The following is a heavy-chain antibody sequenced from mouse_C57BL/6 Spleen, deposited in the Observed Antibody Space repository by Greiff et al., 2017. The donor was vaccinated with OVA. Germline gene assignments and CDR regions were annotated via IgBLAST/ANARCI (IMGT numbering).Heavy chain of an antibody. CDR2: IDPETGGT. Sequence: QVHVKQSGAELVRPGASVTLSCKASGYTFTDYEMHWVKQTPVHGLEWIGAIDPETGGTAYNQKFKGKAILTADKSSSTAYMELRSLTSEDSAVYYCTRKGYGNYVRFAYWGQGTLVTVSA. V-gene: IGHV1-15*01. J-gene: IGHJ3*01. CDR1: GYTFTDYE. D-gene: IGHD2-1*01. CDR3: TRKGYGNYVRFAY.